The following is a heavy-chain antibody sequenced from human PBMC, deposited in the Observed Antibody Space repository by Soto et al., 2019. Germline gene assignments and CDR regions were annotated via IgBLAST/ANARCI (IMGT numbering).Heavy chain of an antibody. Sequence: ASVKVSCKASGYTFTSYGVSWVRQAPGQGLEWVGWISAHNGDTKYAQKFQGRVTMTTDTSASTVYMELRSLRSDDTAVYYCVRVRIVVSAALTNYDPWGQGTLVTVSS. CDR3: VRVRIVVSAALTNYDP. D-gene: IGHD2-2*01. J-gene: IGHJ5*02. V-gene: IGHV1-18*04. CDR1: GYTFTSYG. CDR2: ISAHNGDT.